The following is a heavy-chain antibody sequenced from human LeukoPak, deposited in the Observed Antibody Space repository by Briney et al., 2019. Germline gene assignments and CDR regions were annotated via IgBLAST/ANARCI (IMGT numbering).Heavy chain of an antibody. Sequence: GGSLRLSCAASAFTFSNYALTWVRQIPGKGLEWVSSITGSDGNTQYADAVKGRFTISRDNSKNTLYLQMNSLGAEDTAIYFCAKHSHRHYHYYSMDVWGAGTTVTAFS. CDR2: ITGSDGNT. V-gene: IGHV3-23*01. CDR1: AFTFSNYA. J-gene: IGHJ6*03. D-gene: IGHD1-26*01. CDR3: AKHSHRHYHYYSMDV.